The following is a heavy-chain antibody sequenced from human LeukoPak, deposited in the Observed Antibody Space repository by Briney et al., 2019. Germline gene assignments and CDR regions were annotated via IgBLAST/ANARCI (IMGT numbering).Heavy chain of an antibody. D-gene: IGHD2-21*02. CDR2: IWYDGRNK. CDR3: AREKGPYCGTDCYRYYFDY. J-gene: IGHJ4*02. V-gene: IGHV3-33*01. CDR1: GFTFSSYG. Sequence: PGKSLRLSCAASGFTFSSYGMHWVRQAPGKGLEWVAVIWYDGRNKHYADSVKGRFTISRDNARNTLFLQMNSLRAEDTAVYYCAREKGPYCGTDCYRYYFDYWGQGTLVTVSS.